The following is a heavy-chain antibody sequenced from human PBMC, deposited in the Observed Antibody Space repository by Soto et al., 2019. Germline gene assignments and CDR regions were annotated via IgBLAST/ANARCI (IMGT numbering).Heavy chain of an antibody. J-gene: IGHJ6*02. V-gene: IGHV1-18*04. Sequence: QVQLVQSGAEVKKPGASVKVSCKASGYTFTSYGISWVRQAPGQGLEWMGWISAYNGNTNYAQKLQGRVTMTTDTSTGTAYIELKSLRSDDTAVYYCARPGKYGDYVTYYYGMDVWGQGTTVTVSS. CDR2: ISAYNGNT. D-gene: IGHD4-17*01. CDR1: GYTFTSYG. CDR3: ARPGKYGDYVTYYYGMDV.